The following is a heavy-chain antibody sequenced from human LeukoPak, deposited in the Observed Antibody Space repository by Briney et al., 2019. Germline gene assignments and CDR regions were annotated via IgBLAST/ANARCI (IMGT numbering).Heavy chain of an antibody. CDR1: GGTFSSYA. CDR2: IIPIFGTA. J-gene: IGHJ3*02. Sequence: GASVKVSCKASGGTFSSYAISWVRQAPGQGLEWMGRIIPIFGTANYAQKFQGRVTITTDESTSTAYMELSSLRSEDTAVCYCARAYSGSYDLDAFDIWGQGTMVTVSS. V-gene: IGHV1-69*05. CDR3: ARAYSGSYDLDAFDI. D-gene: IGHD1-26*01.